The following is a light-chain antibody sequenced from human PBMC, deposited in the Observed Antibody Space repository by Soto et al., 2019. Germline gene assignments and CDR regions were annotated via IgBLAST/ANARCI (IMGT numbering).Light chain of an antibody. Sequence: EIVLTQSPGTLSLSPGERATLSCRASQSVSSSYLAWYQQKPGQAPRLLISGASSRATGIPDRFSGSGSGTALTLTISRLEPEDFAVYYCQQYGSSPYTLGQGTKLEIK. CDR3: QQYGSSPYT. V-gene: IGKV3-20*01. CDR1: QSVSSSY. J-gene: IGKJ2*01. CDR2: GAS.